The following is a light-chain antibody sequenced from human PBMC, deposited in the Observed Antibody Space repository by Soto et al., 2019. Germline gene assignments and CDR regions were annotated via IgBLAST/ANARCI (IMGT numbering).Light chain of an antibody. CDR2: DVS. CDR1: SSDVGGYNS. Sequence: QSALTQPASVSGSPGQSITISCTGTSSDVGGYNSVSWYQQHPGKAPKLMIYDVSNRPSGVSNRFSGSESGNTASLTISGLQAEDEADYYCSSYTSSSTLVFGTGTKLTVL. J-gene: IGLJ1*01. CDR3: SSYTSSSTLV. V-gene: IGLV2-14*01.